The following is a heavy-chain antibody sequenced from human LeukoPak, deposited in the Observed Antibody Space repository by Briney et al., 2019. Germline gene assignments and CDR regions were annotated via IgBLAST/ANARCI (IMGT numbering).Heavy chain of an antibody. CDR1: GASISSYY. Sequence: SETLSLTCTVSGASISSYYWSWIRQPPGKGLEWIGYIYYSGSTNYNPSLKSRVTISVDTSKNQFSLKLSSVTAADTAVYYCARVTAIGNPFPGLGVYWGQGTLVTVSS. CDR3: ARVTAIGNPFPGLGVY. D-gene: IGHD4-23*01. V-gene: IGHV4-59*01. J-gene: IGHJ4*02. CDR2: IYYSGST.